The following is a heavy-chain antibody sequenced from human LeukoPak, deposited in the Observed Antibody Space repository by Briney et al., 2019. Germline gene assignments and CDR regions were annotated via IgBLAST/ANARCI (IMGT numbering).Heavy chain of an antibody. Sequence: SETLSLTCTVSGVSISSYYWSWIRQPPGKGLEWIGYIYYSGSTNYNPSLKSRVTISVNTSKNQFSLKLSSVTAADTAVYYCARGKYHYDSRPVAGWYFDYWGQGTLVTVSS. J-gene: IGHJ4*02. D-gene: IGHD3-22*01. V-gene: IGHV4-59*01. CDR2: IYYSGST. CDR3: ARGKYHYDSRPVAGWYFDY. CDR1: GVSISSYY.